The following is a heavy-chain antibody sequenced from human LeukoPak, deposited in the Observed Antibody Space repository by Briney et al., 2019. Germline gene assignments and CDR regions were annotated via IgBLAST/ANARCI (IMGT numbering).Heavy chain of an antibody. V-gene: IGHV4-34*01. J-gene: IGHJ3*02. CDR1: GGSFSGYY. CDR3: ARLRSLDAFDI. CDR2: INHSGST. Sequence: SETLSLTCAVYGGSFSGYYWSWIRQPPGKGLEWIGEINHSGSTNYNPSLKSRVTISVDTSKNQFSLKLSSVTAADTAVHYCARLRSLDAFDIWGQGTMVTVSS.